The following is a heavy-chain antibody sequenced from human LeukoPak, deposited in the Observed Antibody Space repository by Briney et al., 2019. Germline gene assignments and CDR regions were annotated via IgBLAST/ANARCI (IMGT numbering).Heavy chain of an antibody. V-gene: IGHV3-30*04. CDR3: AREEYYYDSSGPYYYGMDV. CDR1: GFTFSSYA. Sequence: GRSLRLSCAASGFTFSSYAMPWVRQAPGKGLEWVAVISYDGSNKYYADSVKGRFTISRDNSKNTLYLQMNSLRAEDTAVYYCAREEYYYDSSGPYYYGMDVWGQGTTVTVSS. D-gene: IGHD3-22*01. J-gene: IGHJ6*02. CDR2: ISYDGSNK.